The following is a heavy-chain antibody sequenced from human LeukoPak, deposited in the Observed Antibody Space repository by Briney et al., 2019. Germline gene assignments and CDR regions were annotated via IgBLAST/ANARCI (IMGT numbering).Heavy chain of an antibody. J-gene: IGHJ4*02. Sequence: GGSLRLSCAASGFTFSSYAMSWVRQAPGKGLEWVSAISGSGGSTYYADSVKGRFTVSRDNSKNTLYLQMNSLRAEDTAVYYCAKDGQLREQPLGYYFDYWGQGTLVTVSS. V-gene: IGHV3-23*01. CDR2: ISGSGGST. D-gene: IGHD3-16*01. CDR3: AKDGQLREQPLGYYFDY. CDR1: GFTFSSYA.